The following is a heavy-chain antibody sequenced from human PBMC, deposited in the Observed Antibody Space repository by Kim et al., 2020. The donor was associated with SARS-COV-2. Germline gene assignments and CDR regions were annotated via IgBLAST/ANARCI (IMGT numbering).Heavy chain of an antibody. CDR2: NYPGDSDT. CDR1: GYSFSNYW. J-gene: IGHJ3*02. CDR3: ARRSSTVAGAYGFDI. D-gene: IGHD6-19*01. Sequence: GESLKISCKGSGYSFSNYWIGWARQMPGKGPEWMGINYPGDSDTRYSPSFQGQVIISADKSISTAYLQWSSLKASDSAIYYCARRSSTVAGAYGFDIWGQGTMIIVSS. V-gene: IGHV5-51*01.